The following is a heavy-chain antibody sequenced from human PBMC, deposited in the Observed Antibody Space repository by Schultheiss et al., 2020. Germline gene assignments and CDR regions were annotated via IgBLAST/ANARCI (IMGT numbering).Heavy chain of an antibody. J-gene: IGHJ6*02. CDR3: ARAATAMWSYYYYGMDV. D-gene: IGHD5-18*01. Sequence: SETLSLTCAVYGGSFSGYYWSWIRQPPGKGLEWIGEINHSGSTNYNPSLKSRVTISVDKSKNQFSLKLSSVTAADTAVYYCARAATAMWSYYYYGMDVWGQGTTVTVSS. CDR2: INHSGST. V-gene: IGHV4-34*01. CDR1: GGSFSGYY.